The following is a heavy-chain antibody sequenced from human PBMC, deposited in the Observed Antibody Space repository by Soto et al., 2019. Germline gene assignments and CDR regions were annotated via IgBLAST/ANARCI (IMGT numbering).Heavy chain of an antibody. Sequence: QVQLQQWGAGLLKPSETLSLTCAVYGGSFSGYYWSWIRQPPGKGLEWIGEINDSGSTNYNPSLKSRVTISVDTSKNQFSLKLSSVTAADTAVYYCASSPDCSSTSCHDYWGQGTLVTVSS. D-gene: IGHD2-2*01. V-gene: IGHV4-34*01. CDR1: GGSFSGYY. CDR3: ASSPDCSSTSCHDY. J-gene: IGHJ4*02. CDR2: INDSGST.